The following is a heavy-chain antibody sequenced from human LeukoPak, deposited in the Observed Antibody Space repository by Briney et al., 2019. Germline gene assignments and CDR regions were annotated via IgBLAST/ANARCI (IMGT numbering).Heavy chain of an antibody. Sequence: SQTLSLTCTVSGDSLSSGGYSWGWVRQPPGKGLEHIGYIYHRRSTYYNPSLQSRVTISMDRSKNHFSLELTSVTAADTGVYYCARTQFCSETSCPHALDSWGQGTLVTVSS. V-gene: IGHV4-30-2*01. D-gene: IGHD2-2*01. J-gene: IGHJ4*02. CDR1: GDSLSSGGYS. CDR3: ARTQFCSETSCPHALDS. CDR2: IYHRRST.